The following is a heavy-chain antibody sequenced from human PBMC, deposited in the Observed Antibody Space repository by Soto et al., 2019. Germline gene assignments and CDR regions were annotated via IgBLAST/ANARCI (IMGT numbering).Heavy chain of an antibody. CDR3: AREVAADGTFREDVFDI. V-gene: IGHV1-69*12. CDR1: GGTFSNHA. D-gene: IGHD6-13*01. J-gene: IGHJ3*02. CDR2: IIPIFTTT. Sequence: QVHLVQSGAEVKKPGSSVKVSCKAPGGTFSNHAINWVRQAPGQGLEWMGRIIPIFTTTNYAQKFQGRVTMTADESTITAYLELSSLKHDYTAVYYCAREVAADGTFREDVFDIWGQGTLGTVSS.